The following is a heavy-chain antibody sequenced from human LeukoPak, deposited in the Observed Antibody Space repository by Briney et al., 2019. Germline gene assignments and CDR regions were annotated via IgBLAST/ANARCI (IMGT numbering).Heavy chain of an antibody. D-gene: IGHD6-19*01. Sequence: GASVKVSCKASGYTFTGYYMHWVRQAPGQGLEWMGWINPNSGGTNYAQRFQGWVTMTRDTSISTAYMELSRLRSDDTAVYYCAREGVAVAGTSLHYWGHGTLVTVSS. CDR2: INPNSGGT. CDR3: AREGVAVAGTSLHY. CDR1: GYTFTGYY. V-gene: IGHV1-2*04. J-gene: IGHJ4*01.